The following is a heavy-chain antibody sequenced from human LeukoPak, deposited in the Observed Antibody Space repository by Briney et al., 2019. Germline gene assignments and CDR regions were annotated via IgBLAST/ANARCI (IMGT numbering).Heavy chain of an antibody. D-gene: IGHD5-18*01. CDR1: GFTFSSYA. V-gene: IGHV3-23*01. CDR3: AKVGRYSYAHDAFDI. Sequence: GGSLRLSCAASGFTFSSYAMSWVRQAPGKGLEWVSAISGSGGSTYYADSVRGRFTISRDNSKNTLYLLMNGLRAEDTAVYYCAKVGRYSYAHDAFDIWGQGTMVTVSS. CDR2: ISGSGGST. J-gene: IGHJ3*02.